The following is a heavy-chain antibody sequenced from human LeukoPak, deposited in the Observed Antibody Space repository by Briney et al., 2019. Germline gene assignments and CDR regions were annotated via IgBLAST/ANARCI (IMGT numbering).Heavy chain of an antibody. J-gene: IGHJ4*02. CDR1: GYTFTSHY. D-gene: IGHD6-13*01. V-gene: IGHV1-46*01. CDR3: ARSMGIAAAGTEVYFDY. CDR2: INPSGGST. Sequence: GASVKVSCKASGYTFTSHYMHWVRQAPGQGLEWMGIINPSGGSTSYAQKFQGRVTMTRDTSTSTVYMELSSLRSEDTAVYYCARSMGIAAAGTEVYFDYWGQGTLVTVSS.